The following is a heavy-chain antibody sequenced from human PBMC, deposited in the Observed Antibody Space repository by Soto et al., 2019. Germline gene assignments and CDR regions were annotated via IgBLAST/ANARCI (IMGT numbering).Heavy chain of an antibody. Sequence: ASVKVSCKASGYTFTSYGISWVRQAPGQGLEWMGWISAYNGNTNYAQKLQGRVTMTTDTSASTAYMELRSLRSDDTAVYYCARVYCSGGSCYPVYYAMDVWGQGTPVTVYS. CDR3: ARVYCSGGSCYPVYYAMDV. J-gene: IGHJ6*02. V-gene: IGHV1-18*04. CDR2: ISAYNGNT. D-gene: IGHD2-15*01. CDR1: GYTFTSYG.